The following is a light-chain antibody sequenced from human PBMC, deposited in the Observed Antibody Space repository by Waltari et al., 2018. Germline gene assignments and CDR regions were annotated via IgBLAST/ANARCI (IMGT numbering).Light chain of an antibody. CDR2: AAS. V-gene: IGKV1-39*01. Sequence: DIQMTQSPSSLSASLGDRVTIPCRASQRISTYFNWFQHKPGQAPKLLIYAASRLQSGVPSRFRGSGSGTDFTLTITSLQPEDFATYYCHQTFSHPRPSFGQGTKVDI. J-gene: IGKJ2*01. CDR1: QRISTY. CDR3: HQTFSHPRPS.